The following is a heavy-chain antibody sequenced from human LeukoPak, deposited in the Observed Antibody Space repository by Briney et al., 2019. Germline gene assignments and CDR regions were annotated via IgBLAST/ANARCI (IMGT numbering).Heavy chain of an antibody. D-gene: IGHD3-22*01. Sequence: GASVKVSCKASGYTFTGYYMHWVRQAPGQGLEWMGWINPNSGGTNYTQKFQGRVTMTRDTSISTAYMELSRLRSDDTAVYYCARARAYDSSGSEFDYWGQGTLVTVSS. CDR3: ARARAYDSSGSEFDY. CDR2: INPNSGGT. J-gene: IGHJ4*02. V-gene: IGHV1-2*02. CDR1: GYTFTGYY.